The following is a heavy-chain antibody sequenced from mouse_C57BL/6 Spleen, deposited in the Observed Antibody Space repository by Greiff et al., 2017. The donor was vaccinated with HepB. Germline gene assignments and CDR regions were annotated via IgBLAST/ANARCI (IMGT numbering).Heavy chain of an antibody. CDR3: ARAGYSNAWFAY. J-gene: IGHJ3*01. Sequence: EVQLQQSGPELVKPGASVKISCKASGYTFTDYYMNWVKQSHGKSLEWIGDINPNNGGTSYNQKFKGKATLTVDKSSSTAYMELRSLTSEDSAFYYCARAGYSNAWFAYWGQGTLVTVSA. V-gene: IGHV1-26*01. D-gene: IGHD2-5*01. CDR1: GYTFTDYY. CDR2: INPNNGGT.